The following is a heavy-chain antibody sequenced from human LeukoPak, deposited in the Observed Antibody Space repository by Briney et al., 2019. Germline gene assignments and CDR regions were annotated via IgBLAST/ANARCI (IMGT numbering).Heavy chain of an antibody. CDR2: INSDGCST. J-gene: IGHJ4*02. CDR1: GFTFSNYW. Sequence: AGGSLRLSCAASGFTFSNYWMHWVRQAPGKGLVWVSRINSDGCSTTYADSVKGRFTISRDNAKKTLDLQMNSLRAEDGAVYYCARGRNMVRGVNFDFDYWGQGSLVTVSS. D-gene: IGHD3-10*01. V-gene: IGHV3-74*01. CDR3: ARGRNMVRGVNFDFDY.